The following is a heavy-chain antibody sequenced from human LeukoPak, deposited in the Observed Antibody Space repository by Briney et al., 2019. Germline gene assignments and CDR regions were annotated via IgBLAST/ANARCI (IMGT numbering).Heavy chain of an antibody. CDR2: IGTAGDT. J-gene: IGHJ3*02. D-gene: IGHD3-22*01. CDR3: ARAKSSRDYYDSSGYSDVFDI. Sequence: GGSLRLSCAASGFTFSSYDMHWVRQATGKGLEWVSAIGTAGDTYYPGSVKGRFTISRENAKNSLYLQMNSLRAGDTAVYYCARAKSSRDYYDSSGYSDVFDIWGQGTMVTVSS. V-gene: IGHV3-13*01. CDR1: GFTFSSYD.